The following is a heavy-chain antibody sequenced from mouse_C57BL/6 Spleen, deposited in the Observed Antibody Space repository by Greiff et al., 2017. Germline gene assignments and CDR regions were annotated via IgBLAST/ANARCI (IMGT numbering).Heavy chain of an antibody. J-gene: IGHJ2*01. V-gene: IGHV14-4*01. CDR1: GFNIKDDY. Sequence: QLQQSGAELVRPGASVKLSCTASGFNIKDDYMHWVKQRPEQGLEWIGWIDPENGDTEYASKFQGKATITADTSSNTAYLQLSSLTSEDTAVYYCTVGGNFDYWGQGTTLTVSS. CDR2: IDPENGDT. CDR3: TVGGNFDY. D-gene: IGHD1-1*02.